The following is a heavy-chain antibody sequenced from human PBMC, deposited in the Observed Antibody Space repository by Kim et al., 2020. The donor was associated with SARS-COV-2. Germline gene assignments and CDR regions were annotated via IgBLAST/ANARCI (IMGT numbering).Heavy chain of an antibody. V-gene: IGHV3-23*01. CDR3: ALIPVAAAGTLIDY. J-gene: IGHJ4*02. Sequence: ADSVKGRFTIPRSKSKNTLYLEMNSLRAADTAVYYCALIPVAAAGTLIDYWGQGTLVTVSS. D-gene: IGHD6-13*01.